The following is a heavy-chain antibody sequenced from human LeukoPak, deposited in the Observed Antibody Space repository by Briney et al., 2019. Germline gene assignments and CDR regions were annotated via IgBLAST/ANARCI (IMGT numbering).Heavy chain of an antibody. J-gene: IGHJ3*02. V-gene: IGHV7-4-1*02. D-gene: IGHD3-22*01. CDR2: INTNTGNP. Sequence: GASVKVSCKASGYTFTSYAMNWVRQAPGQGLEWMGWINTNTGNPTYAQGFTGRFVFSLDTSVSTAYLQISSLKAEDTAVYYCARDKYPSRNYYDSSGYHDAFDIWGQGTMVTVSS. CDR1: GYTFTSYA. CDR3: ARDKYPSRNYYDSSGYHDAFDI.